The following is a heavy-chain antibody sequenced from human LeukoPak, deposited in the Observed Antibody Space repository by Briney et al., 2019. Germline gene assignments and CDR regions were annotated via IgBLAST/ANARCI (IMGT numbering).Heavy chain of an antibody. CDR3: ARDIGYYDFWSGPFDY. Sequence: PGGSLRLSCAASGFTFSSYSMNWVRQAPGKGLEWVSSISSSSSYIYYADSVKGRFTISRDNAKNSPYLQMNSLRAEDTAVYYCARDIGYYDFWSGPFDYWGQGTLVTVSS. V-gene: IGHV3-21*01. CDR2: ISSSSSYI. CDR1: GFTFSSYS. J-gene: IGHJ4*02. D-gene: IGHD3-3*01.